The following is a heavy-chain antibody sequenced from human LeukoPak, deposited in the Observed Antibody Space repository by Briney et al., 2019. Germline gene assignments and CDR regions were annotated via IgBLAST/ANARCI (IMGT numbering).Heavy chain of an antibody. J-gene: IGHJ4*02. Sequence: PGGSLRLSCAASGFTFSSYGMHWVRQAPGKGLEWVAVISYDGSNKYYADSVKGRFTISRDNSKNTLYLQMNSLRAEDTAVYYCAKDGGSSGWLDGYFDYWGQGTLVTVSS. CDR2: ISYDGSNK. V-gene: IGHV3-30*18. CDR3: AKDGGSSGWLDGYFDY. CDR1: GFTFSSYG. D-gene: IGHD6-19*01.